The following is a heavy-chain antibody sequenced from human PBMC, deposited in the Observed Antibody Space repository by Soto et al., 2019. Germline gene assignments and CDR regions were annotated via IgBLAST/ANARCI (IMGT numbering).Heavy chain of an antibody. J-gene: IGHJ4*02. Sequence: PGGFLRLSCAASGFTFSSYGMHWVRQAPGKGLEWVAVISYDGSNKYYADSVKGRFTISRDNSKNTLYLQMNSLRAEDTAVYYCAKRYSSGWYVNEDYFDYWGQGTLVTVSS. V-gene: IGHV3-30*18. CDR2: ISYDGSNK. CDR1: GFTFSSYG. D-gene: IGHD6-19*01. CDR3: AKRYSSGWYVNEDYFDY.